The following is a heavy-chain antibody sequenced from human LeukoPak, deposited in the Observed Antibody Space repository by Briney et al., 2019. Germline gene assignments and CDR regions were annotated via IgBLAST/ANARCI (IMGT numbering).Heavy chain of an antibody. CDR2: IYYSGIT. J-gene: IGHJ3*02. Sequence: PSETLSLTCTVSGGSISSSSYYWGWIRQPPWKGWEWIANIYYSGITYHNPSLKSRVTISVDTSNNQFTLKLSSVTAADTAVYYCARLGRPDGFDIWGQGTIVTVSS. CDR1: GGSISSSSYY. CDR3: ARLGRPDGFDI. V-gene: IGHV4-39*01.